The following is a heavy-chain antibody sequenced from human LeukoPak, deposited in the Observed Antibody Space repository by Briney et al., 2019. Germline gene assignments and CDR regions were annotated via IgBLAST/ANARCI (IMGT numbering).Heavy chain of an antibody. D-gene: IGHD3-10*01. CDR3: TRVDYYNGSGSYTPFDY. V-gene: IGHV3-49*04. Sequence: GGSLRLSCTASGLTFGDYALSWVRQAPGKGLEWVGFIRSKAYGGTTEYAASAKGRFTISRHGSKSIAYLQMNSLKTEDTAVYYCTRVDYYNGSGSYTPFDYWGQGTLVTVSS. CDR2: IRSKAYGGTT. J-gene: IGHJ4*02. CDR1: GLTFGDYA.